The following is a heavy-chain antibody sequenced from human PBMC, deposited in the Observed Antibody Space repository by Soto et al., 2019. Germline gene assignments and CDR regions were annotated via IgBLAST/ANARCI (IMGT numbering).Heavy chain of an antibody. CDR1: GFTFSSYA. Sequence: PGGSLRLSCAASGFTFSSYAMHWVRQAPGKGLEWVAVISYDGSNKYYADSVKGRFTISRDNSNNTLYLQMNSLRAEDTATYYCVRDIWDTSGWYFDYWGQGALVTVSS. J-gene: IGHJ4*02. V-gene: IGHV3-30-3*01. CDR3: VRDIWDTSGWYFDY. D-gene: IGHD6-19*01. CDR2: ISYDGSNK.